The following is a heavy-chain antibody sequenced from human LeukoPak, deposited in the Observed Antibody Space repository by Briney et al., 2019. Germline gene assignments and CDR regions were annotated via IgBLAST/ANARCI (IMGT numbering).Heavy chain of an antibody. V-gene: IGHV3-21*06. D-gene: IGHD3-3*01. CDR3: ARSYDFWGGYSPYYYYYMDV. Sequence: GGSLRLSCAASGVTFITYTMNWVRQAPGKGLEWVSSISSSRSHINYTDSVKGRFTISRDDAKNSLHLQMNSLRADDTAVYYCARSYDFWGGYSPYYYYYMDVWGKGTTVTVSS. J-gene: IGHJ6*03. CDR1: GVTFITYT. CDR2: ISSSRSHI.